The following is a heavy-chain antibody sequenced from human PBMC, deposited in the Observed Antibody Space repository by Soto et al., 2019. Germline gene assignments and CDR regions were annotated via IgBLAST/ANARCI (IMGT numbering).Heavy chain of an antibody. J-gene: IGHJ3*02. CDR1: GGSISSGGYS. CDR2: INHSGST. V-gene: IGHV4-34*01. D-gene: IGHD2-15*01. CDR3: ARGVYCSGGSCYSGAFDI. Sequence: PSETLSLTCAVSGGSISSGGYSWSWIRQPPGKGLEWIGEINHSGSTNYNPSLKSRVTISVDTSKNQFSLKLSSVTAADTAVYYCARGVYCSGGSCYSGAFDIWGQGTMVTVSS.